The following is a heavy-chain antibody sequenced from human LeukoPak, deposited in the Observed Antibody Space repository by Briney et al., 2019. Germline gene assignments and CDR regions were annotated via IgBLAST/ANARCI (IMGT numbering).Heavy chain of an antibody. CDR1: GYTFTGYY. J-gene: IGHJ6*03. CDR3: ARGGFGYCSSTSCRYYYYYMDV. CDR2: INPNSGGT. D-gene: IGHD2-2*01. Sequence: ASVKVSCKASGYTFTGYYMHWVRQAPGQGLEWMGWINPNSGGTNYAQKFQGRVTMTRDTSISTAYMELSRLRSDDTAVYYCARGGFGYCSSTSCRYYYYYMDVWGKGTTVTVSS. V-gene: IGHV1-2*02.